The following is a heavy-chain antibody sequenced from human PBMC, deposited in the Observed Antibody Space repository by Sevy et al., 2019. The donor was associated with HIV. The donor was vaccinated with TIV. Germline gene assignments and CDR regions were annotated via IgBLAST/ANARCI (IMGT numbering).Heavy chain of an antibody. J-gene: IGHJ3*02. CDR1: GGSFSGYY. V-gene: IGHV4-34*01. Sequence: SETLSLTCAVYGGSFSGYYWSWIRQPPGKGLEWIGEINHSGSTNYNPSLKSRVTISVDTSKNQFSLKLSSVTAADTAVYYCAKHCSGSTCSHAFDIWGQGTMVTVSS. CDR3: AKHCSGSTCSHAFDI. D-gene: IGHD2-2*01. CDR2: INHSGST.